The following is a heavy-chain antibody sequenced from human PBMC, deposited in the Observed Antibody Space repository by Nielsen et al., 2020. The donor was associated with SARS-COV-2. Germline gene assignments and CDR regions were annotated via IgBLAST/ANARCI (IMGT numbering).Heavy chain of an antibody. J-gene: IGHJ2*01. D-gene: IGHD4-17*01. CDR3: ARARGNSGYDAWYGGYVEVSDWYFDL. V-gene: IGHV7-4-1*01. CDR2: INTENGNP. Sequence: WVRQAPGQGLEWMGWINTENGNPAYAQGFTGRFVFSLDTSVSTAYLQIDNLKAEDTAVYYCARARGNSGYDAWYGGYVEVSDWYFDLWGRGTLVTVSS.